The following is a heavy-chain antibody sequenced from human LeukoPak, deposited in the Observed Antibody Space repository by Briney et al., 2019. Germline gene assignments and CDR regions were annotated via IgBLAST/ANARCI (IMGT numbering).Heavy chain of an antibody. Sequence: ASVKVSCKASGYTFTSYDINWVRQASGQGLEWMGWMNPISGNSGYAQRFQGRVTMTRNTSISTAYMEMSSLRSEDTAVYYCASPTGPYSGSYFSWGQGTLVTVSS. CDR2: MNPISGNS. J-gene: IGHJ4*02. V-gene: IGHV1-8*01. CDR3: ASPTGPYSGSYFS. CDR1: GYTFTSYD. D-gene: IGHD1-26*01.